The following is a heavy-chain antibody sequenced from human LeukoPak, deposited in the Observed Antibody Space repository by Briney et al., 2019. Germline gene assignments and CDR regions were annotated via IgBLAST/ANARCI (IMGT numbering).Heavy chain of an antibody. Sequence: ASVTVSCKASGYTFTSYGISWVRQAPGQGLEWMGWITTYNGNTNYAQKLQGRVTMTTDTSTSTAYMELRSLRSDDTAVFYCARVQSGGWSYTYYFDYWGRGTLVTVSS. V-gene: IGHV1-18*01. CDR3: ARVQSGGWSYTYYFDY. D-gene: IGHD6-19*01. CDR2: ITTYNGNT. J-gene: IGHJ4*02. CDR1: GYTFTSYG.